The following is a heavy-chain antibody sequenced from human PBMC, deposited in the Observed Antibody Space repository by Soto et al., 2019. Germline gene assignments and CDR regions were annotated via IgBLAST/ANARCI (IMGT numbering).Heavy chain of an antibody. V-gene: IGHV1-69*06. J-gene: IGHJ4*02. CDR3: AGRCDSTTCLGHFDY. Sequence: QVQLVQSGGEGKKPGSSVKVSCKASGGTFNNYVVNWVRQAPGQGLEWMGGILPIFATANYAQKFQGRVTITADKYTSTAYMELTSLRYEDTAVYYCAGRCDSTTCLGHFDYWGQGTLVTVAS. CDR2: ILPIFATA. CDR1: GGTFNNYV. D-gene: IGHD2-2*01.